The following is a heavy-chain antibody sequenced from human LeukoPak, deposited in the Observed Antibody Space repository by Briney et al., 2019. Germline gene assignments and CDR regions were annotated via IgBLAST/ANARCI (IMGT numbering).Heavy chain of an antibody. CDR1: GYTLTELS. J-gene: IGHJ2*01. V-gene: IGHV1-24*01. CDR2: FDPEDGET. D-gene: IGHD3-22*01. Sequence: ASVKVSCKVSGYTLTELSMHWVRQAPGKGLEWMGGFDPEDGETIYAQKFQGRATMTEDTSTDTAYMELSSLRSEDTAVYYCATDPGQKRERDYYDSSGLGYFDLWGRGTLVTVSS. CDR3: ATDPGQKRERDYYDSSGLGYFDL.